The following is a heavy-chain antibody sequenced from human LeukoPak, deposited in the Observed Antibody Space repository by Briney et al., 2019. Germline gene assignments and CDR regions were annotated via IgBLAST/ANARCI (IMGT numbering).Heavy chain of an antibody. J-gene: IGHJ3*02. CDR1: GFTFDDYA. D-gene: IGHD1-14*01. CDR2: ISWNSGSI. Sequence: GGSLRLSCAASGFTFDDYAMHWVRQAPGKGLEWVSGISWNSGSIGYADSVKGRFTISRDNAKNSLYLQMNSLRAEDTALYYCAKDTQRRGPGAFDIWGQGTMVTVSS. CDR3: AKDTQRRGPGAFDI. V-gene: IGHV3-9*01.